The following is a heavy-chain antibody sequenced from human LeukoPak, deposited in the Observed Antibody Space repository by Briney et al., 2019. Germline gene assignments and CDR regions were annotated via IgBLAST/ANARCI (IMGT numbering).Heavy chain of an antibody. J-gene: IGHJ5*02. Sequence: GGSLRLSCAASGFTVSSNYMSWVRQAPGKGLEWVAVIYSGGSTYYADSVEGPFTIPSGKSNEPLYLPMKSLKAQETAVYDCARDRYGQVPYWFDPWGQGTLVTVSS. CDR3: ARDRYGQVPYWFDP. CDR1: GFTVSSNY. D-gene: IGHD5-18*01. V-gene: IGHV3-53*01. CDR2: IYSGGST.